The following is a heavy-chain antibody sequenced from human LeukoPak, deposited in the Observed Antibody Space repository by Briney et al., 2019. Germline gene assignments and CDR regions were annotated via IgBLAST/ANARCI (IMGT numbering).Heavy chain of an antibody. Sequence: SETLSLTCTVSGGSISSYYWSWIRQPAGKGLEWIGRIYTSGSTNYNPSLKSRVTMSVDTSKNQFSLKLSSVTAADTAVYYCARGPPAYNWNPPDYWGQGTLVTVSS. V-gene: IGHV4-4*07. CDR3: ARGPPAYNWNPPDY. D-gene: IGHD1-20*01. CDR2: IYTSGST. J-gene: IGHJ4*02. CDR1: GGSISSYY.